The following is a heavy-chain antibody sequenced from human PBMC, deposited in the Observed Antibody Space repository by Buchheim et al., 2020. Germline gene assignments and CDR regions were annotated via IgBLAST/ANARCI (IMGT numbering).Heavy chain of an antibody. CDR2: IKQDGSEK. V-gene: IGHV3-7*01. J-gene: IGHJ4*02. D-gene: IGHD3-3*01. CDR3: ARDLNQNGVGFWDY. Sequence: EVQLVESGGGLVQPGGSLRLSCAASGFIFKNTWMNWVRQAPGKGLEWVANIKQDGSEKYYADSVKGRFTISRDDARNSVYLQMNSLRAEDTAVYYCARDLNQNGVGFWDYWGQGTL. CDR1: GFIFKNTW.